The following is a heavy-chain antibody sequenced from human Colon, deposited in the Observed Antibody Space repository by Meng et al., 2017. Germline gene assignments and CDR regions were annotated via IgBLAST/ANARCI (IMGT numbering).Heavy chain of an antibody. CDR2: IYYSGTT. CDR3: ARDRVPGKY. CDR1: GGSVSSGTYY. J-gene: IGHJ4*02. Sequence: QVQLQESGQGLVRPPETLSLPCTVSGGSVSSGTYYWSWIRQPPGKGLEWIGCIYYSGTTNYNPSLKSRVTISVDTSKNQFSLKLSSVTPADTAVYFCARDRVPGKYWGQGTLVTV. D-gene: IGHD1-14*01. V-gene: IGHV4-61*01.